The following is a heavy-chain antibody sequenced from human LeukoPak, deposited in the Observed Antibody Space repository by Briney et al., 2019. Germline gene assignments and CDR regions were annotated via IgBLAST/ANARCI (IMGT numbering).Heavy chain of an antibody. CDR3: ARPGSGYYYLDY. CDR1: GFSINSGYY. J-gene: IGHJ4*02. D-gene: IGHD3-22*01. V-gene: IGHV4-38-2*01. Sequence: TSETLSLTCAVSGFSINSGYYWGWIRQPPGKGLEWIGNVYHSGSTYYNPSLKSRVTISVDTSKNQFSLKLSSVTAADTAVYYCARPGSGYYYLDYWGQGTLVTVSS. CDR2: VYHSGST.